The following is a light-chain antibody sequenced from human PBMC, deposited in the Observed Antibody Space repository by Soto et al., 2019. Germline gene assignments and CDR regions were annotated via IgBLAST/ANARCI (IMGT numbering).Light chain of an antibody. V-gene: IGLV2-14*01. J-gene: IGLJ1*01. CDR2: EVY. CDR1: SSNVGGYDY. CDR3: SSYSSSSIYV. Sequence: QSVLTLPACVSGSTGHSMTISGTGTSSNVGGYDYVSCYQQHQGKVPKLMIYEVYNRPSGVSNRFSGSKSGNTASLTISELQAEDEPDYYSSSYSSSSIYVFGTGSKVTVL.